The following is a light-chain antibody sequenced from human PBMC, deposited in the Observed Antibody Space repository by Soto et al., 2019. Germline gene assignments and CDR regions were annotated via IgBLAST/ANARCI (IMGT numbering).Light chain of an antibody. CDR2: GNS. CDR1: SSNIGAGYD. CDR3: QSYDSSRSGYV. V-gene: IGLV1-40*01. J-gene: IGLJ1*01. Sequence: QSVLTQPPSVSGAPGQTVTISCTGSSSNIGAGYDVHWYQQLPGKAPKLLIYGNSNRPSGVPYRFSGSKSGTSASLAITGLQADDEADYYCQSYDSSRSGYVFGTGTKLTVL.